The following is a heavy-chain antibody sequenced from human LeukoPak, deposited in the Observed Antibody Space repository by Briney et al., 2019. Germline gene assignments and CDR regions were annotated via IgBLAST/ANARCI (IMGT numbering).Heavy chain of an antibody. Sequence: GGSLRLSCAASGFTFSSYAMSWVRQAPGKGLEWVSAISGSGGSTYYADSVKGRFTISRDNSKNTLYLQMNSLRAEDTAVYYCAKEAAAGNPGGYYYYYMDVWGKGTTVTVSS. CDR3: AKEAAAGNPGGYYYYYMDV. D-gene: IGHD6-13*01. J-gene: IGHJ6*03. V-gene: IGHV3-23*01. CDR1: GFTFSSYA. CDR2: ISGSGGST.